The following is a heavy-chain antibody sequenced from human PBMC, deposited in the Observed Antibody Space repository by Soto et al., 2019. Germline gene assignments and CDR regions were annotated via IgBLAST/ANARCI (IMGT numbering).Heavy chain of an antibody. Sequence: SSETLSLTSTVSGGSISSYYWSWIRQPPGKGLEWIGYIYYSGSTNYNPSLKSRVTISVDTSKNQFSLKLSSVTAADTVVYYCASGIYGDYAFDIWGQGTMGTVSS. CDR2: IYYSGST. V-gene: IGHV4-59*01. D-gene: IGHD4-17*01. CDR1: GGSISSYY. CDR3: ASGIYGDYAFDI. J-gene: IGHJ3*02.